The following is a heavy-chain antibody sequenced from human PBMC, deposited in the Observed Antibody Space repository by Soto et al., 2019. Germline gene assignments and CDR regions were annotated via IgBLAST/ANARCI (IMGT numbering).Heavy chain of an antibody. D-gene: IGHD5-18*01. CDR2: MNQDGSLI. V-gene: IGHV3-7*01. CDR3: ARDTGYSTFDY. CDR1: GFTFSYYW. Sequence: EVQLVESGGGLVQPGGSLRLSCAASGFTFSYYWMAWVRQAPGKGLEWVANMNQDGSLIHYVGSVSGRFTISRDNVKNLLFLQMNGLRAEDTAMYYCARDTGYSTFDYWGPATLVTVSS. J-gene: IGHJ4*02.